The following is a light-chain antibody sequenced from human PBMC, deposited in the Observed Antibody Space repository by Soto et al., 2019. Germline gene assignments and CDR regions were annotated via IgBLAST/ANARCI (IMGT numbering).Light chain of an antibody. CDR2: STN. CDR3: VLYMGSGIPYV. Sequence: QTVVTQEPSFSVSPGGTVTLTCGLSSGSVSTSYYPSWYQQTPGQAPRTLIYSTNTRSSGVPDRFSGSTLGNKAALTITGAQADDESDYYCVLYMGSGIPYVFGTGTKVTVL. CDR1: SGSVSTSYY. J-gene: IGLJ1*01. V-gene: IGLV8-61*01.